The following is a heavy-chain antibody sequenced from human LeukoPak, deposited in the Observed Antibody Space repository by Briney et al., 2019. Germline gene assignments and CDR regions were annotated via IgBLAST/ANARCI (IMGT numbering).Heavy chain of an antibody. V-gene: IGHV3-23*01. Sequence: AGGSLRLSCAASRFTFSSYAMSWVRQAPGKGLEWVSTLSRSGAATYYADSVKGRFTISRDNSKNTLYLQMNSLRAEDTAVYYCAKSADYYDSSGYPYYFDYWGQGTLVTVSS. J-gene: IGHJ4*02. CDR2: LSRSGAAT. CDR3: AKSADYYDSSGYPYYFDY. CDR1: RFTFSSYA. D-gene: IGHD3-22*01.